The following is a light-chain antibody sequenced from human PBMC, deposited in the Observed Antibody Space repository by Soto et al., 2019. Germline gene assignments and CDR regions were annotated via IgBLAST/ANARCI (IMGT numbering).Light chain of an antibody. CDR3: SSYRSSSTWV. CDR2: YIS. Sequence: QSVLTQPASVSGSPGQWVTISCTGTSSDVGGYDFVSWYQQHPGEVPKLMIYYISNRPSGVYNRFSGSKSGNTASLTISGLQAEDEADYYCSSYRSSSTWVFGGGTKLTVL. CDR1: SSDVGGYDF. J-gene: IGLJ3*02. V-gene: IGLV2-14*01.